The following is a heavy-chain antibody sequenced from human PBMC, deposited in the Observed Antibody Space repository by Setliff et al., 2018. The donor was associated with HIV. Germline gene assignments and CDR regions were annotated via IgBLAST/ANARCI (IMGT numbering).Heavy chain of an antibody. CDR3: ARDLKRPNSNFWGGYPIPFDS. Sequence: ASVKVSCKASGYTFNNYAMNWVRQAPGQGLELMGWINTNTGNPTYAQGFTGRFVFSLDTFVSTAYLQISSLKAEDTAVYFCARDLKRPNSNFWGGYPIPFDSWGQGTLVTVSS. CDR2: INTNTGNP. D-gene: IGHD3-3*01. CDR1: GYTFNNYA. V-gene: IGHV7-4-1*02. J-gene: IGHJ4*02.